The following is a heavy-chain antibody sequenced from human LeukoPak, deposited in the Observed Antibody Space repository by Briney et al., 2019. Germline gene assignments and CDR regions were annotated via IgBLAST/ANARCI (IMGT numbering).Heavy chain of an antibody. Sequence: SETLSLTCTVSGGSINSYYWSWIRQPPGKGLEWIGYIYYSGSTNYNPSLKSRVTILVDTSKNQFSLNLSSVTAADTAVYYCARGAYGSGIRAYYYYYMDVWGKGTTVTVSS. V-gene: IGHV4-59*01. J-gene: IGHJ6*03. CDR2: IYYSGST. CDR1: GGSINSYY. CDR3: ARGAYGSGIRAYYYYYMDV. D-gene: IGHD3-10*01.